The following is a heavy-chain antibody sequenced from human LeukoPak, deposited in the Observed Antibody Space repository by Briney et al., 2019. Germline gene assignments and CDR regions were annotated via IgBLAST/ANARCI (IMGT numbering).Heavy chain of an antibody. Sequence: GGSLRLSCAASGFTFSSYSMNWGRQAPGKGLEWVSAISSSSSYIYYADSVKGRFTISRDNAQNSLFLQMSSLRAEDTAVYYCARDGRPSPLWGQGTLVTVSS. V-gene: IGHV3-21*01. D-gene: IGHD1-26*01. CDR1: GFTFSSYS. J-gene: IGHJ4*02. CDR3: ARDGRPSPL. CDR2: ISSSSSYI.